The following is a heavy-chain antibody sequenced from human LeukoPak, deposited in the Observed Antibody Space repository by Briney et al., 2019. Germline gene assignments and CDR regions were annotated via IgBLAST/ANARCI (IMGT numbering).Heavy chain of an antibody. D-gene: IGHD1-1*01. CDR2: IYTSGST. CDR1: GGSLSSYY. CDR3: AKDFGSTNY. J-gene: IGHJ4*02. V-gene: IGHV4-4*07. Sequence: SETLSLTCTVSGGSLSSYYWTWIRQPAGKGLEWIGRIYTSGSTNYNPSLTSRVSMSVDTSKNQFSLKLTSVTAADTAVYYCAKDFGSTNYWGQGTLVTVSS.